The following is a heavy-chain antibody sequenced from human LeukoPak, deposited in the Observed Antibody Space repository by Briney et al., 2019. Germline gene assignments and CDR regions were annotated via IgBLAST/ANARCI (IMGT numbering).Heavy chain of an antibody. V-gene: IGHV3-21*01. Sequence: GGSLRLSCAASGFTFSSYSMNWVRQAPGKGLEWVSSISSSSSYIYYADSVKGRFTISRDNAKNSLYLQMNSLRAEDTAVYYCARTRLAAAGTWWFDPWGQGTLVTVSS. D-gene: IGHD6-13*01. CDR3: ARTRLAAAGTWWFDP. CDR2: ISSSSSYI. CDR1: GFTFSSYS. J-gene: IGHJ5*02.